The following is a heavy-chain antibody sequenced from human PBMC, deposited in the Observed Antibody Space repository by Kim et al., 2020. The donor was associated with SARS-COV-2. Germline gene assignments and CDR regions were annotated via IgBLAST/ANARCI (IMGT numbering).Heavy chain of an antibody. CDR1: GGSISSSSYY. Sequence: SETLSLTCTVSGGSISSSSYYWGWIRQPPGKGLEWIGSIYYSGSTYYNPSLKSRVTISVDTSKNQFSLKLSSVTAADTAVYYCARPPLYCSSTSCYHAFGIWGQGTMVTVSS. CDR3: ARPPLYCSSTSCYHAFGI. CDR2: IYYSGST. D-gene: IGHD2-2*01. J-gene: IGHJ3*02. V-gene: IGHV4-39*01.